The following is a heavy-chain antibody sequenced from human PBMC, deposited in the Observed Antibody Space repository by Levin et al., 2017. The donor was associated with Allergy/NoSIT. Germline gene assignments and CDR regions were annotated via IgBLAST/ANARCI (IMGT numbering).Heavy chain of an antibody. J-gene: IGHJ1*01. CDR1: GFTFSSYA. CDR2: ISYDGSNK. D-gene: IGHD2-15*01. Sequence: GESLKISCAASGFTFSSYAMHWVRQAPGKGLEWVAVISYDGSNKYYADSVKGRFTISRDNSKNTLYLQMNSLRAEDTAVYYCARRGYCSGGSCYAEYFQHWGQGTLVTVSS. CDR3: ARRGYCSGGSCYAEYFQH. V-gene: IGHV3-30-3*01.